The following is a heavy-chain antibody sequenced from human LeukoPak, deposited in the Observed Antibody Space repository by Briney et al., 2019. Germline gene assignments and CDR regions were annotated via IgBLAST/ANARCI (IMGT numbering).Heavy chain of an antibody. Sequence: GGSLRLSCAASGFTFSSYAMSWVRQAPGKGLEWVSAISGSGGSTYYADSVKGRFTISRDNSKNTLYLQMNSLRSEDTAVYYCAQDPPGGYCSGGSCWGGWGQGTLVTVSS. J-gene: IGHJ4*02. CDR2: ISGSGGST. CDR3: AQDPPGGYCSGGSCWGG. CDR1: GFTFSSYA. D-gene: IGHD2-15*01. V-gene: IGHV3-23*01.